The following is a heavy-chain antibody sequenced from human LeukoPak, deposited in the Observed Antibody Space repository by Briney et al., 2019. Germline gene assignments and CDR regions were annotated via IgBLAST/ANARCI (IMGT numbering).Heavy chain of an antibody. CDR3: AREVGGGATNYFDY. CDR1: GFTVSRNY. Sequence: GGSLRLSCAASGFTVSRNYMSWVRQAPGKGLEWVSVIYSADSAYYADSVKGRFTISRDNSKNTLYLQMNSLRADDTAVYYCAREVGGGATNYFDYWGQGTLVTVSS. CDR2: IYSADSA. D-gene: IGHD1-26*01. V-gene: IGHV3-53*01. J-gene: IGHJ4*02.